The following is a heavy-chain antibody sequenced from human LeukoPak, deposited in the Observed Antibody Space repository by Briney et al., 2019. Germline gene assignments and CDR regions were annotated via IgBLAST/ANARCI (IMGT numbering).Heavy chain of an antibody. CDR2: IYPGDSDT. J-gene: IGHJ5*02. CDR1: GYRFTSYW. CDR3: ARHSRGSSGFNGWFDP. V-gene: IGHV5-51*01. D-gene: IGHD6-19*01. Sequence: GESLEISFQGSGYRFTSYWIGWGRQMPGKGLEWMGIIYPGDSDTRYSPSFQGQVTISADKSISTAYLQWSSLKASDTAMYYCARHSRGSSGFNGWFDPWGQGTLVTVSS.